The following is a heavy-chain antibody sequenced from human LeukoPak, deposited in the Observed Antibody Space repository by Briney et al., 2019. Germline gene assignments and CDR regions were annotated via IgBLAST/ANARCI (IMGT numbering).Heavy chain of an antibody. J-gene: IGHJ4*02. CDR1: GGSISSYY. CDR3: ARATNYDFWSGYLFDY. Sequence: SETLSLTCTVSGGSISSYYWSWIRQPPGKGLEWLGYIYYSGSTNYNPSLKSRVTISVDTSKNQFSLKLSSVTAADTAVYYCARATNYDFWSGYLFDYWGQGTLVTVSS. CDR2: IYYSGST. D-gene: IGHD3-3*01. V-gene: IGHV4-59*01.